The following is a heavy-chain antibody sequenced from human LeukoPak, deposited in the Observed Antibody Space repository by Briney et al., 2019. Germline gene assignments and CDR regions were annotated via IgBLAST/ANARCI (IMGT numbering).Heavy chain of an antibody. CDR1: GFTFSSDS. J-gene: IGHJ4*02. CDR3: ARAPAATNFARYYFDL. D-gene: IGHD2-15*01. Sequence: PGGSLRLSCAASGFTFSSDSMNWVRQAPGKGLEWGSSISSSSSYIYYGDSVKGRFTISRDNAKNSLYLQMSSLRAEDTAVYYCARAPAATNFARYYFDLWGQGTLVTVSS. V-gene: IGHV3-21*01. CDR2: ISSSSSYI.